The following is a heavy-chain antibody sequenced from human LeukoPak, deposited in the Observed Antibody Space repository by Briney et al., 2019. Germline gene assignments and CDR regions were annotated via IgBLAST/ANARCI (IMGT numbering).Heavy chain of an antibody. J-gene: IGHJ4*02. CDR2: IIPILGIA. D-gene: IGHD2-15*01. CDR3: AREYCSGGSCYSAFDY. Sequence: GASVKVSCKASGGTFSSYAISWVRQAPGQGLEWMGRIIPILGIANYAQKFQGRVTMTRDTSISTAYMELSRLRSDDTAVYYCAREYCSGGSCYSAFDYWGQGTLVTVSS. CDR1: GGTFSSYA. V-gene: IGHV1-69*04.